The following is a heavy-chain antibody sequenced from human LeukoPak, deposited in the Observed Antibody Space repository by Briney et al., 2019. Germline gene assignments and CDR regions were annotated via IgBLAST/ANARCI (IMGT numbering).Heavy chain of an antibody. D-gene: IGHD3-3*01. CDR3: VSGFLQWLY. CDR2: INPDGSNM. CDR1: GFSLSSYW. J-gene: IGHJ4*02. Sequence: GGSLRLSCAASGFSLSSYWMSWVRQAPGKGLEWVANINPDGSNMLYVDSVKGRFTISRDNAKNSLYLQMNNLRAEDTAVYFCVSGFLQWLYWGQGTLVTVSS. V-gene: IGHV3-7*01.